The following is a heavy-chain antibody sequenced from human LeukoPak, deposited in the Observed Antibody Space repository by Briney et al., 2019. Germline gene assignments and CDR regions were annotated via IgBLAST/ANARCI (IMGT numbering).Heavy chain of an antibody. CDR1: GYTFTGYY. V-gene: IGHV1-2*02. CDR3: AGGRVYDILTGYTGGYFDY. J-gene: IGHJ4*02. D-gene: IGHD3-9*01. CDR2: INPNSGGT. Sequence: GASVKVSCKASGYTFTGYYMHWVRQAPGQGLEWMGWINPNSGGTNYAQKFQGRVTMTRDTSISTAYMELSRLRSDDTAVYYCAGGRVYDILTGYTGGYFDYWGQGTLVTVSS.